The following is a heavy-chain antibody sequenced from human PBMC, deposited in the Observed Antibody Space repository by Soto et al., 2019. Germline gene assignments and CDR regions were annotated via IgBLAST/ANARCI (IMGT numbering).Heavy chain of an antibody. V-gene: IGHV4-34*01. CDR3: ARGLISGSHYSGGWYYFDS. Sequence: QVQLQQSGAGLLKPSETLSLTCDVYGGSFSGYIWTWIRQTPGKGLQWIGQINHSGSANYNPSLKSRVTISVHTYNSQFSLELNSVTAADTAVYYCARGLISGSHYSGGWYYFDSWGQVTQVTVSS. J-gene: IGHJ4*02. CDR1: GGSFSGYI. CDR2: INHSGSA. D-gene: IGHD1-26*01.